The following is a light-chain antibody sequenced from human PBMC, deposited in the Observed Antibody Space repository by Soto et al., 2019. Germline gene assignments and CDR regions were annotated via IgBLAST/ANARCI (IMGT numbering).Light chain of an antibody. CDR1: SSNIGAGYD. Sequence: QLVLTQPPSVSGAPGQRVTISCTGSSSNIGAGYDVHWYQQLPGTAPKLLIYGNSNRPSEVPDRFSGSKSGTSASLAITGLQAEDEADYYCQSYDSSLSAVVFGGGTKLTVL. CDR3: QSYDSSLSAVV. CDR2: GNS. V-gene: IGLV1-40*01. J-gene: IGLJ2*01.